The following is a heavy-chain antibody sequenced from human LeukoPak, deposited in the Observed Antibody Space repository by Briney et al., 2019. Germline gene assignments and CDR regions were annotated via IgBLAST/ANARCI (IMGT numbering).Heavy chain of an antibody. V-gene: IGHV3-53*01. D-gene: IGHD3-22*01. CDR3: ARGGRGSAAVVAPRSFDI. Sequence: GGSLRLSCAASGFTVSSIHMVWVRQAPGKGLEWVSVTYTGGNSYYADSVKGRFIISRDISKNTLYLQMDSLRAEDSALYYCARGGRGSAAVVAPRSFDIWGQGTMVTVSS. CDR1: GFTVSSIH. J-gene: IGHJ3*02. CDR2: TYTGGNS.